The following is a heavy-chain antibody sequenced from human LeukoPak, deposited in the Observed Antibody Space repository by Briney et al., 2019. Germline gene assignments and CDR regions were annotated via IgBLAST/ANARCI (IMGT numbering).Heavy chain of an antibody. V-gene: IGHV3-23*01. J-gene: IGHJ6*02. CDR3: VGDLYYWGAMDV. D-gene: IGHD3-10*01. CDR1: GFSFRGYA. CDR2: IGSDDRT. Sequence: GGSLRLSCAASGFSFRGYAISWVRQAPGKGLEWVSGIGSDDRTHYADSVRGRFAISRDNDETTLFLQMDSRRPEDTARYYFVGDLYYWGAMDVWGQGATVTVS.